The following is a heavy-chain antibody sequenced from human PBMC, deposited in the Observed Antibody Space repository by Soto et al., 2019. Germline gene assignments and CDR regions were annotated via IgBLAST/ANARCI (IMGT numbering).Heavy chain of an antibody. V-gene: IGHV4-34*01. CDR2: INHSGST. J-gene: IGHJ4*02. CDR1: GGSFSGYY. D-gene: IGHD1-26*01. CDR3: ARGFRVGATRVQFDY. Sequence: PAETLSLTCAVYGGSFSGYYWIWVRQPPGKGLEWIGEINHSGSTNYNPSLKSRVTISVDTSKNQFSLKLSSVTAADTAVYYCARGFRVGATRVQFDYWGQGTLVTVSS.